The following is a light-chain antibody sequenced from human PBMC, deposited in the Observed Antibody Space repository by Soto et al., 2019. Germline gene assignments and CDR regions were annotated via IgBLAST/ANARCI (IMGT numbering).Light chain of an antibody. V-gene: IGKV3-20*01. CDR3: QQYGSSGT. CDR1: QSVSSN. CDR2: GAS. J-gene: IGKJ1*01. Sequence: EIVMTQSPATLSVSPGERATLSCRASQSVSSNLARYQQKPGQAPRLLIYGASNRGTGIPDRFSGSGSGTDFTLTISRLEPEDFAVYYCQQYGSSGTFGQGTKVDSK.